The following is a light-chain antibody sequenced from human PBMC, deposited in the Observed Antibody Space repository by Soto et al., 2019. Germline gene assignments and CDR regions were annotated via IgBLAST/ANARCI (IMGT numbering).Light chain of an antibody. CDR3: QQTYNTPPT. CDR2: AAS. J-gene: IGKJ1*01. CDR1: QTISSY. V-gene: IGKV1-39*01. Sequence: IPMTQSPSSLSASVEDRVTITCRASQTISSYLNWYLQKPGKAPKLLIYAASSLHTGVPSRFSGSGSGTDFTLTISSLQPEDFATYFCQQTYNTPPTFGQGTKVEIK.